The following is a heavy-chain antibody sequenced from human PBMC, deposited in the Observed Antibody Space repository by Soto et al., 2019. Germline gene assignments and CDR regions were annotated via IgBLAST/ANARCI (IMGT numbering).Heavy chain of an antibody. Sequence: GESLKISCAASGFTFSSYAMSWVRQAPGKGLEWVSAISGSGGSTYYADSVKGRFTISRDNSKNTLYLQMNSLRAEDTAVYYCAKDAYSYGYYYYYMDVWGKGTTVTVSS. D-gene: IGHD5-18*01. CDR3: AKDAYSYGYYYYYMDV. CDR1: GFTFSSYA. J-gene: IGHJ6*03. CDR2: ISGSGGST. V-gene: IGHV3-23*01.